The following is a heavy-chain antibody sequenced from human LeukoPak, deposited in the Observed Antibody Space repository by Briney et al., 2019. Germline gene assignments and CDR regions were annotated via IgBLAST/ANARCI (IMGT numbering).Heavy chain of an antibody. D-gene: IGHD5-24*01. CDR3: AREGDGYNLEY. CDR1: GFTFSSYW. Sequence: GGSLRLSCEASGFTFSSYWMSWVRQAPGKGLEWVANIKRDGSEKYYVDSVKGRFTISRDNAKNSLYLQLNTLRAEDTAVYYCAREGDGYNLEYWGQGTLVTVSS. CDR2: IKRDGSEK. V-gene: IGHV3-7*01. J-gene: IGHJ4*02.